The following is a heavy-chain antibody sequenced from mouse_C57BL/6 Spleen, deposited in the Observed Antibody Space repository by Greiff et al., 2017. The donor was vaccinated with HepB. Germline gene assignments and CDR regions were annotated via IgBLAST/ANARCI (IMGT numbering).Heavy chain of an antibody. CDR2: ILPGSGST. CDR1: GYTFTGYW. V-gene: IGHV1-9*01. D-gene: IGHD2-4*01. Sequence: VQLQQSGAELMKPGASVKLSCKATGYTFTGYWIEWVKQRPGHGLEWIGEILPGSGSTNYNEKFKGKATFTADTSSNTAYMQLSSLTTEDSAIYYCARGPFYDYDAVAWFAYWGQGTLVTVSA. CDR3: ARGPFYDYDAVAWFAY. J-gene: IGHJ3*01.